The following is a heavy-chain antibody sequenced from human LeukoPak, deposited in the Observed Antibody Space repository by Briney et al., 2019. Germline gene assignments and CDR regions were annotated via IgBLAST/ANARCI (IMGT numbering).Heavy chain of an antibody. CDR2: NYFRGTT. J-gene: IGHJ4*02. CDR1: GGSISSCGYS. V-gene: IGHV4-31*03. Sequence: SQTLSLTCTVSGGSISSCGYSWSWLRQHPVKGLEWIGYNYFRGTTYYNPSLRSRLTISVDTSKNQFSLKLSSVTAADTAVYYCARGQSCTNGVCYYFDSWGQGTLVTVSS. D-gene: IGHD2-8*01. CDR3: ARGQSCTNGVCYYFDS.